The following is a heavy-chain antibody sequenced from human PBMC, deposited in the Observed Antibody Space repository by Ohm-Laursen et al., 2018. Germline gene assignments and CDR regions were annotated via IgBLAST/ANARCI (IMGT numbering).Heavy chain of an antibody. CDR2: IYYSGST. CDR3: ARDRNYDSKWYWDAFDI. J-gene: IGHJ3*02. D-gene: IGHD3-22*01. Sequence: TLSLTWTVSGVSISNTDYYWSWIRQHPGKGLEWIGYIYYSGSTYYNPSLKSRVTISVDTSKNQFSLKLSSVTAADTAVYYCARDRNYDSKWYWDAFDIWGQGTMVTVSS. V-gene: IGHV4-31*02. CDR1: GVSISNTDYY.